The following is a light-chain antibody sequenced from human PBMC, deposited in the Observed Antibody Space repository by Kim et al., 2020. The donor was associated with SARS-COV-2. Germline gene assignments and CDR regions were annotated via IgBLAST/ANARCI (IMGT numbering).Light chain of an antibody. CDR2: SND. J-gene: IGLJ3*02. CDR1: SSNVGSNS. CDR3: AVWDDSMNGLWV. Sequence: QSVLTQPPSASGTPGQRVTISCSGSSSNVGSNSVNWYQQLPGTAPKFLIYSNDQRPSGVPDRFSGSKSGTSASLAISGLPSEDEAEYYCAVWDDSMNGLWVFGGGTQLTVL. V-gene: IGLV1-44*01.